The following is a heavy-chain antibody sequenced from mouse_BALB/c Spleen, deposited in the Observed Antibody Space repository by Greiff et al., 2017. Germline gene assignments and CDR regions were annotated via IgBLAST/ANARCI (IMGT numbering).Heavy chain of an antibody. CDR2: ILPGSGST. V-gene: IGHV1-9*01. J-gene: IGHJ3*01. CDR3: ARRGLYGSSYSAWFAY. Sequence: QVQLKESGAELMKPGASVKISCKATGYTFSSYWIEWVKQRPGHGLEWIGEILPGSGSTNYNEKFKGKATFTADTSSNTAYMQLSSLTSEDSAVYYCARRGLYGSSYSAWFAYWGQGTLVTVSA. CDR1: GYTFSSYW. D-gene: IGHD1-1*01.